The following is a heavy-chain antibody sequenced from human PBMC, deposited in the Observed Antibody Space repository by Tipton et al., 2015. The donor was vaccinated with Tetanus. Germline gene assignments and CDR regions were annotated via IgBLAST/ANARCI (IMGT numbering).Heavy chain of an antibody. CDR2: INSLGSI. D-gene: IGHD3-3*01. J-gene: IGHJ5*02. CDR3: ARGGQFRFLAWMFPTWFHP. CDR1: GASLSSGDYF. V-gene: IGHV4-30-4*01. Sequence: TLSLTCSVSGASLSSGDYFWSWLRQSPGGGLEWIGYINSLGSICYNPSIKSLVTISVDSSKNHFSLNGNSVTAADTAVYFCARGGQFRFLAWMFPTWFHPWGQGPLVSVSS.